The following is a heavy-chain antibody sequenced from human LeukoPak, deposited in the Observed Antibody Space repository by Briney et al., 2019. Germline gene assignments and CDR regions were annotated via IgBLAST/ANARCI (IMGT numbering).Heavy chain of an antibody. Sequence: PSETLSLTCAVYGGSFSGYYWSWIRQPPGKGLEWIGEINHSGSTNYNPSLKSRVTISVDTSKNQFSLKLTSVTAADTAVYYCARHFSEDGYNAAPFQHWGQGTLVTVSS. J-gene: IGHJ1*01. CDR1: GGSFSGYY. D-gene: IGHD5-24*01. CDR3: ARHFSEDGYNAAPFQH. V-gene: IGHV4-34*01. CDR2: INHSGST.